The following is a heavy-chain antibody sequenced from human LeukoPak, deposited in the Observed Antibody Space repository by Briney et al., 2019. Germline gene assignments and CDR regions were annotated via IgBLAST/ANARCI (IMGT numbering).Heavy chain of an antibody. CDR2: IYYSGST. D-gene: IGHD6-13*01. J-gene: IGHJ3*02. CDR1: GYSISSGYY. CDR3: ARRVPSRIARLIGAFDI. V-gene: IGHV4-38-2*02. Sequence: SETLSLTCTVSGYSISSGYYWGWIRQPPGKGLEWIGSIYYSGSTYYNPSLKSRVTISVDTSKNQFSLKLSSVTAADTAVYYCARRVPSRIARLIGAFDIWAKGQWSPSLQ.